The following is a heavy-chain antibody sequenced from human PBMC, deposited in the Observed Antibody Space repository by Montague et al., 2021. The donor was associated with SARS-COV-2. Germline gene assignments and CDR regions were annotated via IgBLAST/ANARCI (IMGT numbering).Heavy chain of an antibody. J-gene: IGHJ4*02. CDR2: INHSGTT. Sequence: SETQSLTYAVYGGSFSGYYRTWIRQYPGKGLEWIAEINHSGTTNYNFNPSLRSRVTISVDTSKSQFSLKLSSVTAADTGVYYCARWDPQTLTLIGLRGKSASDYWGQGTLVTVSS. V-gene: IGHV4-34*01. CDR3: ARWDPQTLTLIGLRGKSASDY. CDR1: GGSFSGYY. D-gene: IGHD4-23*01.